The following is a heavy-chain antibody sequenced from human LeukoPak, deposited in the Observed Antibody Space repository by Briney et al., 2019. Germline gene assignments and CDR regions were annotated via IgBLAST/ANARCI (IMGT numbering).Heavy chain of an antibody. CDR3: ARGLGPPHYYGSGSYYDYYYYYMDI. D-gene: IGHD3-10*01. CDR1: GGSFSGYY. V-gene: IGHV4-34*01. Sequence: SETLSLTCAVYGGSFSGYYWSWIRQPPGKGLEWIGEINHSGSTNYNPSLKSRVAISVDTSKNQFSLKLSSVTAADTAVYYCARGLGPPHYYGSGSYYDYYYYYMDIWGKGTTVTVSS. CDR2: INHSGST. J-gene: IGHJ6*03.